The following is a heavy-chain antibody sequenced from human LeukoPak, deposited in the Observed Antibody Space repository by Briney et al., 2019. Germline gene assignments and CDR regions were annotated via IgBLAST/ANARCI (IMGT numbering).Heavy chain of an antibody. V-gene: IGHV1-2*02. CDR1: GYTFTGYY. CDR2: INPNSGGT. J-gene: IGHJ4*02. CDR3: ARDLGAAASIGFDY. Sequence: GASVKVSCKASGYTFTGYYMHWVRQAPGQGLEWMGWINPNSGGTNYAQKFQGRVTMTRDTSISTAYMELSRLRSDDTAVYYCARDLGAAASIGFDYWGQGTLVTVSS. D-gene: IGHD6-13*01.